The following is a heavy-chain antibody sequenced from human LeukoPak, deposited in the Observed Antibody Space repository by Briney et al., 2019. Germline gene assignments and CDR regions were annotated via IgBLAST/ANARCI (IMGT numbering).Heavy chain of an antibody. V-gene: IGHV1-69*05. CDR2: IIPIFGTA. CDR1: GGTFSSYA. J-gene: IGHJ4*02. CDR3: AKDGEGPQGGHVLRFLEWLSGLFDY. D-gene: IGHD3-3*01. Sequence: SVKVSCKASGGTFSSYAISWVRQAPGQGLEWMGGIIPIFGTANYAQKFQGRVTITTDESTSTAYMELSSLRSEDTAVYYCAKDGEGPQGGHVLRFLEWLSGLFDYWGQGTLVTVSS.